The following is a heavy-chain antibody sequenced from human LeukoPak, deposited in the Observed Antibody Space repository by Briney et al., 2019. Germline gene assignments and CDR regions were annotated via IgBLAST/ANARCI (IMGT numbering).Heavy chain of an antibody. CDR3: ARGLGIAAAGTGALDI. Sequence: SETLSLTCTVSGGSISSYYWSWIRQPPGKGLEWIGYIYYSGSTNYNPSLKSRVTISVDTSKNQFSLKLSSVTAADTAVYYCARGLGIAAAGTGALDIWGQGTMVTVSS. D-gene: IGHD6-13*01. V-gene: IGHV4-59*01. CDR2: IYYSGST. J-gene: IGHJ3*02. CDR1: GGSISSYY.